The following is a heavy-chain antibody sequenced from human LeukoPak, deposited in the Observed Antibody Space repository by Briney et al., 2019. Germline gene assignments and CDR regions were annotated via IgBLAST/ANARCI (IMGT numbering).Heavy chain of an antibody. CDR1: GFTFSTYY. CDR3: ARERYCTSTTCYVGVPFDY. V-gene: IGHV3-7*01. CDR2: VKQDGSEN. J-gene: IGHJ4*02. D-gene: IGHD2-2*01. Sequence: GGSLRLSCAASGFTFSTYYMTWVRQAPGKGLQWVAGVKQDGSENYYVDSVKGRFTISRDNSKNSLYLQMNSLRAEDTAAYFCARERYCTSTTCYVGVPFDYWGQGTLVTVAS.